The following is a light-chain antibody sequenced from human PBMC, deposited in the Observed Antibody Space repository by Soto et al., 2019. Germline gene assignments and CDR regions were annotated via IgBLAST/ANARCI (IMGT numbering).Light chain of an antibody. CDR3: QQSHSSPRT. CDR2: GAS. CDR1: QTINNF. J-gene: IGKJ1*01. V-gene: IGKV1-39*01. Sequence: DIQMTQSPSSLFASVGDRVTVTCRASQTINNFLYWYHQKPGKAPKLLIYGASSLQCGVPSRFRGGRSGTTFTNTINRVHPEDFGIYDCQQSHSSPRTFGQGTTV.